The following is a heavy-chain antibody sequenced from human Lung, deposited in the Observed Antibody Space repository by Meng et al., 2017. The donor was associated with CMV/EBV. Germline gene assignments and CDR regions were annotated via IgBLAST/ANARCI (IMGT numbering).Heavy chain of an antibody. CDR3: ARDHFVVVPASYGMDV. Sequence: SXKISXAASGFTFSSYAMHWVRQAPGKGLEWVAVISYDGSNKYYADSVKGRFTISRDNSKNTLYLQMNSLRAEDTAVYYCARDHFVVVPASYGMDVWGQGXTVTVSS. CDR2: ISYDGSNK. D-gene: IGHD2-2*01. V-gene: IGHV3-30-3*01. CDR1: GFTFSSYA. J-gene: IGHJ6*02.